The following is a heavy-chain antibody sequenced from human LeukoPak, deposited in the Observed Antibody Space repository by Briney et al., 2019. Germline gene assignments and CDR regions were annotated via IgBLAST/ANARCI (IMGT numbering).Heavy chain of an antibody. Sequence: GGSLRLSCAASGFTFSSYGMHWVRQAPGKGLEWVAVISYDGSNKYYADSVKGRFTISRDNSKNTLYLQMNSLRAEDTAVYYCAREAVAGLAIFDYWGQGTLVTVSS. V-gene: IGHV3-30*03. CDR2: ISYDGSNK. D-gene: IGHD6-19*01. J-gene: IGHJ4*02. CDR1: GFTFSSYG. CDR3: AREAVAGLAIFDY.